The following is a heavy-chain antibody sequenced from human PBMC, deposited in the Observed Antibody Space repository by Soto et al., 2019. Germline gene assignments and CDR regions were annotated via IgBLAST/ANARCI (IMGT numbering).Heavy chain of an antibody. CDR1: GYTFTSYA. Sequence: QVQLVQSGAEVKKPGASVKVSCKASGYTFTSYAMHWVRQAPGQRLEWMGWINAGNGNTKYSQKFQGRVTITRDTSASTAYMELSSLRSEDTAVYYCALSTGYSYGSFTVGYWGQGTLVTVSS. CDR3: ALSTGYSYGSFTVGY. V-gene: IGHV1-3*01. J-gene: IGHJ4*02. CDR2: INAGNGNT. D-gene: IGHD5-18*01.